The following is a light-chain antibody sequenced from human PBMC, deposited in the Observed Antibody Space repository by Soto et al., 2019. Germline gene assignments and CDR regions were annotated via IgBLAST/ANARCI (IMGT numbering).Light chain of an antibody. V-gene: IGKV3-20*01. CDR3: QQYGSSPPMYT. CDR2: GAS. CDR1: QSVSSSY. J-gene: IGKJ2*01. Sequence: EIVLTQSPGTLSLSPGERATLSCRASQSVSSSYLAWYQQKPGQAPRLLIYGASSRATGIPDRFSGSESGTDFTLTISRLEPEEFAVYYCQQYGSSPPMYTFGQGTKLEIK.